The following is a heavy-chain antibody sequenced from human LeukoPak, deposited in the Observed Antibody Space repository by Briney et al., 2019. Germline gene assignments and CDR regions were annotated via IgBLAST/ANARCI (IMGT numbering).Heavy chain of an antibody. Sequence: ASVKVSRKASGGTFSSYAISWVRQAPGQGLEWMGWISAYNGNTNYAQKLQGRVTMTTDTSTSTAYMELRSLRSDDTAVYYCARGVASGFWSGYYDDAFDIWGQGTMVTVSS. D-gene: IGHD3-3*01. CDR1: GGTFSSYA. CDR3: ARGVASGFWSGYYDDAFDI. CDR2: ISAYNGNT. J-gene: IGHJ3*02. V-gene: IGHV1-18*01.